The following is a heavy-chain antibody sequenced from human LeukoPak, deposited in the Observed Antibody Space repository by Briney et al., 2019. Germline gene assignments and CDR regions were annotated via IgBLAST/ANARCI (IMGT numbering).Heavy chain of an antibody. V-gene: IGHV3-23*01. CDR2: ISGSGGST. CDR1: GFTFSSYA. CDR3: AKDLGYYYGSGSYLDY. J-gene: IGHJ4*02. D-gene: IGHD3-10*01. Sequence: GGSLRLSCAASGFTFSSYAMSWVRQAPGTVLEWAAAISGSGGSTYYADSVKGRFTISRDNSKNTLYLQMNSLRAEDTAVYYCAKDLGYYYGSGSYLDYWGQGTLVTVSS.